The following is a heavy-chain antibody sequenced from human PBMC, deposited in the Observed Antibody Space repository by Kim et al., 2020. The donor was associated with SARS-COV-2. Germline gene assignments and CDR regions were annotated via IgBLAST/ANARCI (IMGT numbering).Heavy chain of an antibody. D-gene: IGHD3-3*01. CDR2: MYASGAT. V-gene: IGHV1-46*01. Sequence: ASVKVSCKVSGYIFTNYHIHWMRKAPGQGFEWMGVMYASGATKNAQTFQGRVAMTRDTSRNTVYMELSSLKSEDTAVYFCAREPPRGVYFDFWGQGTLVSVSS. CDR1: GYIFTNYH. CDR3: AREPPRGVYFDF. J-gene: IGHJ4*02.